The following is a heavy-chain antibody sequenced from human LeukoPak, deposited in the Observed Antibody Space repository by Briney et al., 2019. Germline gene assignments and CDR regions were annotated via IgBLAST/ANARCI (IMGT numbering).Heavy chain of an antibody. V-gene: IGHV4-34*01. Sequence: SETLSLTCAVYGGSFSGYYWSWIRQPPGKGLGWIGEINHSGSTNYNPSLKSRVTISVDTSKNQFSLKLSSVTAADTAVYYCARAGSSSFTLWGQGTLVTVSS. D-gene: IGHD6-6*01. CDR1: GGSFSGYY. CDR2: INHSGST. CDR3: ARAGSSSFTL. J-gene: IGHJ4*02.